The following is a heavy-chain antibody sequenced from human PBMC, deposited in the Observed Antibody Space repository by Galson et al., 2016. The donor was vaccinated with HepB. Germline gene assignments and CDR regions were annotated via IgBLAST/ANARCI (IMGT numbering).Heavy chain of an antibody. CDR1: GFFFSDYY. J-gene: IGHJ4*02. V-gene: IGHV3-11*01. CDR2: IGSGGSTI. D-gene: IGHD1-14*01. CDR3: AKGYGLFDY. Sequence: SLRLSCAASGFFFSDYYMTWIRQAPGKGLEWVSYIGSGGSTIYYADSVKGRFTISRDNSKNTLYVQMNSLRAEDTAVYYCAKGYGLFDYWGQGTLVTVSS.